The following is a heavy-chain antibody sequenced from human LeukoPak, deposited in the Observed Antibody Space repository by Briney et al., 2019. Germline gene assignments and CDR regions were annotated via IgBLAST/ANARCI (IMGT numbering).Heavy chain of an antibody. V-gene: IGHV1-2*02. D-gene: IGHD4-17*01. CDR3: ARGYGDYALGVDY. CDR1: GYTFTGYY. J-gene: IGHJ4*02. Sequence: ASVKVSCKASGYTFTGYYMHWVRQAPGQGLEWMGWINPNSGGTNYAQKFQGRVTMTRDTSISTAYMELSRLKSDDTAVYYCARGYGDYALGVDYWGQGTLVTVSS. CDR2: INPNSGGT.